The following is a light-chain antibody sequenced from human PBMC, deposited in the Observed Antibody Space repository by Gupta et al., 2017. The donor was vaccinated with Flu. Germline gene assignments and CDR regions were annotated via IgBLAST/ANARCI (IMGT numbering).Light chain of an antibody. J-gene: IGLJ2*01. V-gene: IGLV1-44*01. CDR3: AAWDDSLSGPV. Sequence: QSVVTQTPSASGTPGQRVTISCSGSTSNIGSNTVNWYHQYPGTAPNLLIYNDNRRPSGVPDRFSASKSGTSASLAISGLQAEDEADYYCAAWDDSLSGPVFGGGTKLTVL. CDR1: TSNIGSNT. CDR2: NDN.